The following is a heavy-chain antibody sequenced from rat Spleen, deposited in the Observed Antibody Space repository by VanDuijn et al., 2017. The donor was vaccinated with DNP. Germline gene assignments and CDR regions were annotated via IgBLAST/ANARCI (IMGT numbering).Heavy chain of an antibody. V-gene: IGHV5S13*01. Sequence: EVQLVESGGGLVQPGRSLKLSCAASGFTFSAYYMAWVRQAPAKGLEWVAYIGSPAYAPYHGDSVKGRFTISRDNAKNTQYLQMDSLRSEDTATYYCARHSWELDYWGQGVMVIVSS. J-gene: IGHJ2*01. CDR1: GFTFSAYY. CDR3: ARHSWELDY. D-gene: IGHD5-1*01. CDR2: IGSPAYAP.